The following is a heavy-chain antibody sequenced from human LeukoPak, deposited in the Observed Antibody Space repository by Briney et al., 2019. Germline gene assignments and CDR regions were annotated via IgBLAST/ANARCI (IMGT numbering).Heavy chain of an antibody. J-gene: IGHJ5*02. CDR3: ARLASGSYYEGWFDP. V-gene: IGHV4-38-2*02. Sequence: KPSETLSLTCTVSGYSISSGYYWGWIRQPPGKGLEWIGSIYHSGSTYYNPSLKSRVTISVDTSKNQFSLKLSSVTAADTAVYYCARLASGSYYEGWFDPWGQGTLVTVSS. CDR1: GYSISSGYY. CDR2: IYHSGST. D-gene: IGHD1-26*01.